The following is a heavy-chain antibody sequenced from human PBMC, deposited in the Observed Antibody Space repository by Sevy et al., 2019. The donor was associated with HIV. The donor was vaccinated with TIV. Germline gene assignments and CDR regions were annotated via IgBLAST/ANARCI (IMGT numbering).Heavy chain of an antibody. Sequence: GGSLRLSCAASEFTFSSYARSWVRQAPGKGLEWVSAISGSGGSTYYADSVKGRFTISRDNSKNTLYLQMNSLRAEDTAVYYCAKDGFKPSVGDENYYYYYMDVWGKGTTVTVSS. D-gene: IGHD3-16*01. J-gene: IGHJ6*03. CDR1: EFTFSSYA. V-gene: IGHV3-23*01. CDR2: ISGSGGST. CDR3: AKDGFKPSVGDENYYYYYMDV.